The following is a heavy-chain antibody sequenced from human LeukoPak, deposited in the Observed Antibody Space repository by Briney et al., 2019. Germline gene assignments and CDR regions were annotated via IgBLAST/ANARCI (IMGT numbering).Heavy chain of an antibody. Sequence: GGSLRLSCAASGFTVSTNYMSWVRQAPGKGLEWVSLIYSGGNTYYADSVKGRFTISRDNSKNTPYLQMNSLSAEDTAVYYCARDRVNWNDVGGLFDYWGQGTLVTVSS. J-gene: IGHJ4*02. CDR3: ARDRVNWNDVGGLFDY. D-gene: IGHD1-1*01. CDR2: IYSGGNT. CDR1: GFTVSTNY. V-gene: IGHV3-53*01.